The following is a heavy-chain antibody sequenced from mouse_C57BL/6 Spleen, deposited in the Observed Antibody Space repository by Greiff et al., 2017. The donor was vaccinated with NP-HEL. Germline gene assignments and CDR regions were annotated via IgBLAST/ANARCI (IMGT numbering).Heavy chain of an antibody. J-gene: IGHJ2*01. CDR2: IYPGSGST. CDR3: ARPDYGFDY. D-gene: IGHD1-1*02. CDR1: GYTFTSYW. V-gene: IGHV1-55*01. Sequence: QVQLQQSGAELVKPGASVKMSCKASGYTFTSYWITWVKQRPGQGLEWIGDIYPGSGSTNYNEKFKSKATLTVDTSTSTAYMQLSSLTSEDSAVYYCARPDYGFDYWGQGTTLTVSS.